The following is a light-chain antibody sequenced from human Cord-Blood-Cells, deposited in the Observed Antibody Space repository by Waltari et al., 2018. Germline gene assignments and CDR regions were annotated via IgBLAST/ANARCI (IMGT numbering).Light chain of an antibody. CDR1: QSLLHSNGYNY. Sequence: DIVMPQSPLSLPVTPGEPASTSCRPSQSLLHSNGYNYLDWYLQKPGQSPQLLIYLGSNRASGVPDRFSGSGSGTDFTLKISRVEAEDVGVYYCMQALQTPYTFGQGTKLEIK. V-gene: IGKV2-28*01. CDR2: LGS. CDR3: MQALQTPYT. J-gene: IGKJ2*01.